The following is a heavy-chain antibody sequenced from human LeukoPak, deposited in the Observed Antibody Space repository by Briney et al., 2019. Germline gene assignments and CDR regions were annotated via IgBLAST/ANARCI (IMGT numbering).Heavy chain of an antibody. V-gene: IGHV4-34*01. J-gene: IGHJ4*01. D-gene: IGHD3-22*01. CDR1: GGSLSGYY. Sequence: SETLSLTCAVYGGSLSGYYWSWIRQPPGKGLEWIGEINHSGSTNYNPSLKSRVTISVDTSKNQFSLKLSSVTAADTAVYYCARGKGRRVVAFDYWGHGTLVTVSS. CDR2: INHSGST. CDR3: ARGKGRRVVAFDY.